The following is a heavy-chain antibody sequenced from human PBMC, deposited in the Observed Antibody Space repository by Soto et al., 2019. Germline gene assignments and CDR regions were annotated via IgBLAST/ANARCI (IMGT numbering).Heavy chain of an antibody. CDR1: GFTFSSYA. D-gene: IGHD6-19*01. Sequence: QVQLVESGGGVVQPGRSLRLSCAASGFTFSSYAMHWVRQAPGKGLEWGAVISYDGSNKYYADSVKGRFTISRDNSKNTLYLQMNSLRAEDTAVYYCARDWGIAVAGFYFDYWGQGTLVTVSS. J-gene: IGHJ4*02. CDR2: ISYDGSNK. V-gene: IGHV3-30-3*01. CDR3: ARDWGIAVAGFYFDY.